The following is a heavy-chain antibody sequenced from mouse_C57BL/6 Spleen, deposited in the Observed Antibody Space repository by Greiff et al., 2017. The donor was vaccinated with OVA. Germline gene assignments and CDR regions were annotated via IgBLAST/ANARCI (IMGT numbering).Heavy chain of an antibody. CDR2: IYPGSGST. CDR1: GYTFTSYW. Sequence: QVQLQQPGAELVKPGASVKMSCKASGYTFTSYWITWVKQRPGQGLEWIGDIYPGSGSTNYNEKFKSKATLTVDTSSSTAYMQLSSLTSEDSAVYYCARGGLGRGYWYFDVSGTGTTVTVSS. J-gene: IGHJ1*03. CDR3: ARGGLGRGYWYFDV. V-gene: IGHV1-55*01. D-gene: IGHD4-1*01.